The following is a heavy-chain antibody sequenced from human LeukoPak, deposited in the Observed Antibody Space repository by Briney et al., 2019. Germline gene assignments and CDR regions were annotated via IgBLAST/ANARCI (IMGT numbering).Heavy chain of an antibody. Sequence: ASVRVSCKASGGTFSSYAISWVRQAPGQGLEWMGWISAYNGNTNYAQKLQGRVTMTTDTSTSTAYMELRSLRSDDTAVYYCARDFLTVTPGEDYWGQGTLVTVSS. CDR3: ARDFLTVTPGEDY. CDR2: ISAYNGNT. J-gene: IGHJ4*02. CDR1: GGTFSSYA. D-gene: IGHD4-17*01. V-gene: IGHV1-18*01.